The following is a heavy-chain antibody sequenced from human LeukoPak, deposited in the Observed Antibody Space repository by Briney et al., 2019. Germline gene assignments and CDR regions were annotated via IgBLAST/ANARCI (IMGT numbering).Heavy chain of an antibody. CDR1: GGTFSSYA. Sequence: GASVKVSCKASGGTFSSYAISWVRQAPGQGLEWMGGIIPIFGTANYAQKFQGRVTITADKSTSTAYMELSSLRSEDTAVYYCARESRFLEWLSPYPYYYYMDVWGKGTTVTVPS. CDR2: IIPIFGTA. V-gene: IGHV1-69*06. CDR3: ARESRFLEWLSPYPYYYYMDV. D-gene: IGHD3-3*01. J-gene: IGHJ6*03.